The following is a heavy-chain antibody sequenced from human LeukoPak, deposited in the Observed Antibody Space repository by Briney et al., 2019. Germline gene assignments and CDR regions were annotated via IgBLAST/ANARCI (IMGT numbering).Heavy chain of an antibody. CDR2: ISRSGGST. Sequence: GGSLRPSCAASGFTFSSYAMSWVRQAPGKGLEWVSAISRSGGSTYYADSVKGRFTISRDNSKNTLYLQMNGLRAEDTAVYYCASDTVVGDDYWGQGTLVTVSS. CDR3: ASDTVVGDDY. CDR1: GFTFSSYA. V-gene: IGHV3-23*01. D-gene: IGHD2-15*01. J-gene: IGHJ4*02.